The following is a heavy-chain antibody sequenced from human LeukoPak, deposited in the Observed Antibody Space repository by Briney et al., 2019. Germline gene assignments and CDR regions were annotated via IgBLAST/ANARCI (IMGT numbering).Heavy chain of an antibody. V-gene: IGHV3-9*01. Sequence: PGRSLRLSCAASGFTFDDYAMHWVRQAPGKGLEWVSGISWNSGSIGYADSVKGRFTIYRDNAKNSLYLQMNSLRAEDTALYYCAKDILRESYALDYWGQGTLVTVSS. CDR3: AKDILRESYALDY. CDR1: GFTFDDYA. D-gene: IGHD2-2*01. CDR2: ISWNSGSI. J-gene: IGHJ4*02.